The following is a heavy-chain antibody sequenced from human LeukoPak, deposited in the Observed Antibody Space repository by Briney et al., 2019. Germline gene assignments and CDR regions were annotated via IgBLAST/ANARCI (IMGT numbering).Heavy chain of an antibody. Sequence: SETLSLTCTVSGASVSSAHYYWGWIRQPPGKGLEWIGSIYSTGTTYYNPSLKSRVIISIDTSKNQFSLNLSSVTAADTSVYYCARRKDFWSGLVNYWGQGTLVTVSS. CDR1: GASVSSAHYY. D-gene: IGHD3-3*01. J-gene: IGHJ4*02. V-gene: IGHV4-39*01. CDR2: IYSTGTT. CDR3: ARRKDFWSGLVNY.